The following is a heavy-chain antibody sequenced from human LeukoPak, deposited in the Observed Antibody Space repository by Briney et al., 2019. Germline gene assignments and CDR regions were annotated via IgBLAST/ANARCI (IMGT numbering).Heavy chain of an antibody. CDR1: GFTFSSYA. Sequence: GGSLRLSCAASGFTFSSYAMSWVRQAPGKGLEWVSAISGSGVTTYYADSVKGRFTISRDNSKNTLYLQMNSLRAEDTAVYYCAKENVWFGELFPYFDYWGQGTLVTVSS. V-gene: IGHV3-23*01. J-gene: IGHJ4*02. CDR2: ISGSGVTT. CDR3: AKENVWFGELFPYFDY. D-gene: IGHD3-10*01.